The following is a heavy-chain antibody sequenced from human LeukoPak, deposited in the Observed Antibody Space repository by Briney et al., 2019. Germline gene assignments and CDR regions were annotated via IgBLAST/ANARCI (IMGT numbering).Heavy chain of an antibody. CDR2: ISSRRSYI. CDR1: GFTYTSYS. Sequence: GGSPRLSCAASGFTYTSYSMNWVRQAPGKGVEWVSSISSRRSYIYYADSVKGRFTISRDQAKNSPYLQKNSLRAQDTAVYYTSRKREIYSSSPRGVDYWGQGTLVTVSS. CDR3: SRKREIYSSSPRGVDY. J-gene: IGHJ4*02. D-gene: IGHD6-13*01. V-gene: IGHV3-21*04.